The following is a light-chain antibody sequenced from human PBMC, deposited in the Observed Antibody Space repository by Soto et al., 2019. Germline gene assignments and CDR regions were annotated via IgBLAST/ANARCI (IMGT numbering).Light chain of an antibody. J-gene: IGLJ1*01. CDR1: SSNIGAGRD. V-gene: IGLV1-40*01. CDR2: DSN. CDR3: QSSGTSLSGIYV. Sequence: QSVLTQPPSVSGAPGQRVIISCTGSSSNIGAGRDVHWYRQFPGEAPKFLISDSNHRPSGVPDRFSVSKSGASASLAITGLRPEDEGDYLYQSSGTSLSGIYVFGTGTKLTV.